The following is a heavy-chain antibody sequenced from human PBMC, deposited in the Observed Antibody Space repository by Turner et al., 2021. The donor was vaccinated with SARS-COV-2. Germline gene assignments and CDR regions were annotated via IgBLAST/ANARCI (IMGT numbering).Heavy chain of an antibody. CDR1: GATCSSYG. CDR2: KSYDGSNT. V-gene: IGHV3-30*18. Sequence: HVRLVESGGGVVQPGSSLRLFCAASGATCSSYGMHWVRQAPGKGLEWVAVKSYDGSNTYYADTVQGRVTISRDNSKNTLYLQMNSLRAEDTAVYYCAKGPWYYYESSGLPYDFDYWGQGTLVTVSS. J-gene: IGHJ4*02. CDR3: AKGPWYYYESSGLPYDFDY. D-gene: IGHD3-22*01.